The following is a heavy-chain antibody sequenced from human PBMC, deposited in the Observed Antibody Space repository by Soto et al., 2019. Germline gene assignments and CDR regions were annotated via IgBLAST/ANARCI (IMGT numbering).Heavy chain of an antibody. CDR3: ARDRDGVAATPYYYYYYMDV. CDR2: IWYDGSNK. CDR1: GFTFSSYG. Sequence: GGSLRLSCAASGFTFSSYGMHWVRQAPGKGLEWVAVIWYDGSNKYYADSVKGRFTISRDNSKNTLYLQMNSLRAEDTAVYYCARDRDGVAATPYYYYYYMDVWGKGTTVTVSS. J-gene: IGHJ6*03. V-gene: IGHV3-33*01. D-gene: IGHD2-15*01.